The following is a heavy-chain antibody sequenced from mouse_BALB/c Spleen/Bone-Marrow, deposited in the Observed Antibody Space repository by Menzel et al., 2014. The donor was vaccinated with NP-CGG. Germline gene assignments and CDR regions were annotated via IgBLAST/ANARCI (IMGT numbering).Heavy chain of an antibody. Sequence: VQLKHSGAELVKPGASVKLSCTASGFNIKDIYMHRVKQRPEQGLEWIGRIDPAKGNTKYDPKFQGKATITADTSSNTAYLQLSSLTSEDTAIYYCARYDFGWYFSVWGAGTTVTVSS. V-gene: IGHV14-3*02. CDR3: ARYDFGWYFSV. D-gene: IGHD2-4*01. CDR1: GFNIKDIY. CDR2: IDPAKGNT. J-gene: IGHJ1*01.